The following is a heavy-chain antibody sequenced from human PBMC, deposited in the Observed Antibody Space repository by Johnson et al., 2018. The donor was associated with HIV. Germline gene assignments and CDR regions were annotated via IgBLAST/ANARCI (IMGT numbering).Heavy chain of an antibody. CDR2: INQDGSEK. J-gene: IGHJ3*02. CDR1: GFTFSRYW. Sequence: VHLVESGGGLVQPGGSLRLSCAASGFTFSRYWMSWVRQAPGKGLEWVANINQDGSEKYYVDSVKGRFNISRYNAKNSLFLQMNSLRAEDTAGYYCARPRVSSGRHGAFDIWGQGTMVTVSS. V-gene: IGHV3-7*02. CDR3: ARPRVSSGRHGAFDI. D-gene: IGHD3-22*01.